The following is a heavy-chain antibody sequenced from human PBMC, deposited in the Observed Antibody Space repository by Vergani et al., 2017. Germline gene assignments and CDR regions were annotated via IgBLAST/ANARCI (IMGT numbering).Heavy chain of an antibody. CDR1: GYTFTSYY. CDR2: INPSGGST. V-gene: IGHV1-46*01. CDR3: GRGCGSTSCYKRGEDWFDP. D-gene: IGHD2-2*02. Sequence: QVQLVQSGAEVKKPGASVKVSCQASGYTFTSYYIHWVRQAPGQGLEWMGIINPSGGSTNYAQKFQGRVTMTRDTSTSTVFMELSSLRSEDTAVYYCGRGCGSTSCYKRGEDWFDPWGQGTLVTVSS. J-gene: IGHJ5*02.